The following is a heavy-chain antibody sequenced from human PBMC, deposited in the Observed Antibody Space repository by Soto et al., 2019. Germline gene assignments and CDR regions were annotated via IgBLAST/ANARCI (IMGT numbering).Heavy chain of an antibody. V-gene: IGHV1-69*12. Sequence: QVQLVQSGAEVKKPGSSVKVSCKASGGTFSSYAISWVRQAPGQGLEWMGGIIPIFGTADYAQKFQGRVTITADESTRKAYMEMSSLRSEDTAVYYCASHSGSSPEGRYYYGMDVWGQGTTVTVSS. CDR2: IIPIFGTA. CDR3: ASHSGSSPEGRYYYGMDV. D-gene: IGHD1-26*01. J-gene: IGHJ6*02. CDR1: GGTFSSYA.